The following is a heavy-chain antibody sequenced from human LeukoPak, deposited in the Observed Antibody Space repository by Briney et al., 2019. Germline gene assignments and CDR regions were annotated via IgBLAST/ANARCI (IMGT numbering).Heavy chain of an antibody. CDR3: ARDRLSSGWYSGFDY. CDR2: IYYSGST. J-gene: IGHJ4*02. CDR1: GGSISNYY. D-gene: IGHD6-19*01. V-gene: IGHV4-59*01. Sequence: SETLSLTCTVSGGSISNYYCSWVRQPPGKGLEWIGYIYYSGSTNYNPSLKSRVTISVDTSKNQFSLKLSSVTAADTAVYYCARDRLSSGWYSGFDYCGQGTLVTVSS.